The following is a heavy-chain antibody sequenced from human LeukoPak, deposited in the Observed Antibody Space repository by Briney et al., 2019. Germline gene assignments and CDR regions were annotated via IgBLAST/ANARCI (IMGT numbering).Heavy chain of an antibody. V-gene: IGHV3-53*01. CDR3: ARASLFFAPGAFDI. D-gene: IGHD3-3*01. CDR2: IYSGGST. J-gene: IGHJ3*02. CDR1: GFTVSCGY. Sequence: GGSLRLSCAASGFTVSCGYMNWVRQAPGKGLEWVSVIYSGGSTYHVDSVQGRFTISRDNSKNTLYLQMNSLRAEDTAVYYCARASLFFAPGAFDIWGQGTMITVSS.